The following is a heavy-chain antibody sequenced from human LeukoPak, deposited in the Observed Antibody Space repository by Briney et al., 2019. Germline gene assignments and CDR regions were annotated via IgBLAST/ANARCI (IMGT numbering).Heavy chain of an antibody. CDR2: ISWNSASI. CDR1: GFIFDDYA. V-gene: IGHV3-9*01. D-gene: IGHD3-16*01. J-gene: IGHJ6*03. Sequence: GGSLRLSCAASGFIFDDYAMHWVRQAPGKGLEWVSGISWNSASIGYADSVKGRFIGYADSVKGRFTISRDNSYNTVSLQMNSLRDEDTGVYYCAKGLRTGVGPYMGYHYYMDVWGKGATVTVSS. CDR3: AKGLRTGVGPYMGYHYYMDV.